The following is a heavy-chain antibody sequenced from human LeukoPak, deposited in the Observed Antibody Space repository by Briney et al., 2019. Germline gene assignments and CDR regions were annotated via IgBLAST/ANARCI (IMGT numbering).Heavy chain of an antibody. Sequence: SVKVSCKASGGTFSSYAISWVRQAPGQGLEWMGGIIPIFGTANYAQKFQGRVTITADESTSTAYMELSSLRSEDTAVYYRARATEGDYYDSSGYNWFDPWGQGTLVTVSS. CDR1: GGTFSSYA. V-gene: IGHV1-69*13. D-gene: IGHD3-22*01. CDR2: IIPIFGTA. CDR3: ARATEGDYYDSSGYNWFDP. J-gene: IGHJ5*02.